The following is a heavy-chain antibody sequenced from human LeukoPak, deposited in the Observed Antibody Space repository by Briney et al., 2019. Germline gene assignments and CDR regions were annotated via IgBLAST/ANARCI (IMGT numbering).Heavy chain of an antibody. CDR3: ARDGTVTVFYYYYMDV. CDR2: INPNSGGT. Sequence: ASVKVSCKASGYTFTGYYMHWVRQAPGQGLEWMGWINPNSGGTNYAQKFQGRVTITRDTSISTAYMELSRLRSEDTAVYYCARDGTVTVFYYYYMDVWGKGTTVTVSS. V-gene: IGHV1-2*02. CDR1: GYTFTGYY. D-gene: IGHD4-17*01. J-gene: IGHJ6*03.